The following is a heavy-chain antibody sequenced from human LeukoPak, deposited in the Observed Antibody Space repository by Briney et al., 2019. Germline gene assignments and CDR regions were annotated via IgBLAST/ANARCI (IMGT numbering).Heavy chain of an antibody. CDR2: IYHSGST. D-gene: IGHD1-26*01. V-gene: IGHV4-30-2*01. J-gene: IGHJ4*02. CDR3: ATYSSSSPYRYSGSYNFDY. Sequence: PSETLSLTCTVSGGSISSGGYYWSWIRQPPGKGLEWIRYIYHSGSTYYNPSLKSRVTISVDRSKNQFSLKLSSVTAADTAVYYCATYSSSSPYRYSGSYNFDYWGQGTLVTVSS. CDR1: GGSISSGGYY.